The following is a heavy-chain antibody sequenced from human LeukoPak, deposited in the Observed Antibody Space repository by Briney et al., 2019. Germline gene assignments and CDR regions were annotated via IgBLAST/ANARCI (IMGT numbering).Heavy chain of an antibody. CDR1: GFTVSSNY. J-gene: IGHJ6*02. V-gene: IGHV3-53*01. CDR3: AKAASSSWPSYYYGMDV. D-gene: IGHD6-13*01. Sequence: GGSLRLSCAASGFTVSSNYMSWVRQAPGKGLEWVSVIYSGGSTYYADSVKGRFTISKDNSKNTVYLQMSSLRVGDTAVYYCAKAASSSWPSYYYGMDVWGQGTTVTVS. CDR2: IYSGGST.